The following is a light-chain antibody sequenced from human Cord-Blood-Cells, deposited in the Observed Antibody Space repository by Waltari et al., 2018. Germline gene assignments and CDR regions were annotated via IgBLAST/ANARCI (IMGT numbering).Light chain of an antibody. Sequence: EIVLTQSPGTLSLSPGERATLSCRASQSVSSSYLAGYQQKPGQAPRLLIYGASSRATGIPDRFSGSGSGTDFTRTISRLEPVDFAVYYCQQYGSSPRTFGQGTKVEIK. J-gene: IGKJ1*01. V-gene: IGKV3-20*01. CDR1: QSVSSSY. CDR2: GAS. CDR3: QQYGSSPRT.